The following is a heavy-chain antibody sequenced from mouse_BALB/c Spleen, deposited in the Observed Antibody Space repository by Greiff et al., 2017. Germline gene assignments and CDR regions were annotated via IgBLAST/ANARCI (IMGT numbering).Heavy chain of an antibody. CDR3: ARRTTVDAMDY. Sequence: EVKLVESGGGLVQPGGSLKLSCAASGFTFSSYTMSWVRQTPEKRLEWVAYISNGGGSTYYPDTVKGRFTISRDNAKNTLYLQMSSLKSEDTAMYYCARRTTVDAMDYWGQGTSVTVSA. CDR2: ISNGGGST. J-gene: IGHJ4*01. V-gene: IGHV5-12-2*01. CDR1: GFTFSSYT. D-gene: IGHD1-1*01.